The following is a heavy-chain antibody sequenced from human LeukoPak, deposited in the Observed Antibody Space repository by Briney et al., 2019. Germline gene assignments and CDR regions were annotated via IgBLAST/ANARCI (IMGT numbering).Heavy chain of an antibody. J-gene: IGHJ6*03. Sequence: PSETLSLTCTVSGGSISSYYWSWIRQPPGKGLEWIGYIYYSGSTNYNPSLKSRVTISVDTPKNQFSLKLSSVTAADTAVYYCAREGYYYGSGVDYYYYYYMDVWGKGTTVTVSS. D-gene: IGHD3-10*01. V-gene: IGHV4-59*01. CDR1: GGSISSYY. CDR2: IYYSGST. CDR3: AREGYYYGSGVDYYYYYYMDV.